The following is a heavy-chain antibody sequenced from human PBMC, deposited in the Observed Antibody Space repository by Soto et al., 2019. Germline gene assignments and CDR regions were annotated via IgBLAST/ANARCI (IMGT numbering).Heavy chain of an antibody. J-gene: IGHJ4*02. CDR1: GDSISSSNYF. V-gene: IGHV4-39*01. CDR3: ARRYGWLYFEY. Sequence: PSETLSLTCTVSGDSISSSNYFWGWIRQPPGRGLEWIGTIFYSGSTCYNPSLKSRVTISVDTSKNQFSLRLTSVTAADTALYYCARRYGWLYFEYWGQGSLVTVSS. D-gene: IGHD6-19*01. CDR2: IFYSGST.